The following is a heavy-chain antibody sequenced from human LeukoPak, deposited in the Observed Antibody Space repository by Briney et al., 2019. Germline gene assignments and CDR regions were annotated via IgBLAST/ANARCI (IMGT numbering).Heavy chain of an antibody. CDR2: ISAYNGNT. CDR3: ARVYYGSGSYSFDY. Sequence: ASVKVSCKASGYTFTSYGISWVRQAPGQGLEWMGWISAYNGNTNYAQKLQGRVTMTTDTSTSTAYMELRSLRSDDTAVYYCARVYYGSGSYSFDYWGQGTLVTVSS. J-gene: IGHJ4*02. D-gene: IGHD3-10*01. CDR1: GYTFTSYG. V-gene: IGHV1-18*01.